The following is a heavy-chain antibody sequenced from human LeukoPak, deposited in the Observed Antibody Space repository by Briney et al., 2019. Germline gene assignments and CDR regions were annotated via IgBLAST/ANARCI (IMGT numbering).Heavy chain of an antibody. J-gene: IGHJ4*02. CDR2: INDSGGT. D-gene: IGHD2-21*02. Sequence: SETLSLTCTVSGGSISSSSYYWGWIRQPPGKGLEWIGEINDSGGTNYNPSLKSRITISVDTSRNQFSLKLSSVTAADTAFYYCARGNPHLVHCSGDCLDCWGQGTLVTVSS. V-gene: IGHV4-39*07. CDR1: GGSISSSSYY. CDR3: ARGNPHLVHCSGDCLDC.